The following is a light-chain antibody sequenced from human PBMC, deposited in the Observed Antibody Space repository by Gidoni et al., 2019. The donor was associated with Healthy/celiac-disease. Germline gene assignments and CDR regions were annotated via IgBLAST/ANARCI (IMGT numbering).Light chain of an antibody. Sequence: EIVLPQSQGTLSLSPGERATLSCRASQSVSSSYLAWYQQKPGQAPRLLIYGASSRATGIPDRFSGSGSGTDFTLTISRLEPEDFAVYYCQQYGSSPRYTFGQGTKLEI. CDR2: GAS. CDR3: QQYGSSPRYT. CDR1: QSVSSSY. V-gene: IGKV3-20*01. J-gene: IGKJ2*01.